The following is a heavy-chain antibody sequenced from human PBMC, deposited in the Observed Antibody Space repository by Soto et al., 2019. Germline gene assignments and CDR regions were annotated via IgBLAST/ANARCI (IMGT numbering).Heavy chain of an antibody. Sequence: SETLSLSCTVSGGSISSYYWSWIRQPPGKGLEWIGYIYYSGSTNYNPSLKSRVTISVDTSKNQFSLKLSSVTAADTAVYYCGRMDSSSSMVGTYWPNPWGQGTLVTVSS. CDR2: IYYSGST. CDR1: GGSISSYY. D-gene: IGHD6-6*01. CDR3: GRMDSSSSMVGTYWPNP. J-gene: IGHJ5*02. V-gene: IGHV4-59*08.